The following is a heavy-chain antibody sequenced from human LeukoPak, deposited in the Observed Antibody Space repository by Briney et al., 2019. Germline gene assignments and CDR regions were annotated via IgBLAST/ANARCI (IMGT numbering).Heavy chain of an antibody. V-gene: IGHV3-48*04. Sequence: GGSLRLSCAASGFTFSSYSMNWVRQAPGKGLEWVSYISSSSGTIYYADSVKGRFTISRDNAKNSLYLQMNSLRAEDTAVYYCVRAPTTVTTYCLDWGQGTLVTVSS. CDR3: VRAPTTVTTYCLD. J-gene: IGHJ4*02. D-gene: IGHD4-17*01. CDR1: GFTFSSYS. CDR2: ISSSSGTI.